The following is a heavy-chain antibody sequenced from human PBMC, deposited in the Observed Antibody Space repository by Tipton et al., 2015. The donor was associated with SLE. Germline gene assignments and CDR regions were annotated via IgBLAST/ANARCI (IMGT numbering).Heavy chain of an antibody. CDR2: ISSSSSTI. CDR1: GFTFTDYS. D-gene: IGHD3-22*01. J-gene: IGHJ5*02. V-gene: IGHV3-48*01. Sequence: SLRLSCATSGFTFTDYSMNWVRQAPGKGLEWVSYISSSSSTIYYADSVKGRFTNSRDNAKNSLYLQMNSLRAEDTAVYYCARRDSSGLRFDPWGQGTLVTVSS. CDR3: ARRDSSGLRFDP.